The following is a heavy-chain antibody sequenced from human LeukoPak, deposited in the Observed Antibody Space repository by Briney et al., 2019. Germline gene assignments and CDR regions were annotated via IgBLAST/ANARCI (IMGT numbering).Heavy chain of an antibody. D-gene: IGHD3-22*01. J-gene: IGHJ4*02. CDR1: GGSISSYC. V-gene: IGHV4-59*01. Sequence: SETLSLTCTVSGGSISSYCWSWIRQPPGKGLEWIGYICSSGSTKYNPSLKSRVTISVDTSKNQFSLKLSSVTAADTAVYYCAGYYYERSCYDYWGQGTLVTVSS. CDR3: AGYYYERSCYDY. CDR2: ICSSGST.